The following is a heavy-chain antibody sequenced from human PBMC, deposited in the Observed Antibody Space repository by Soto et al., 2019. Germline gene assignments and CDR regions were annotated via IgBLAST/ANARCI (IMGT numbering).Heavy chain of an antibody. D-gene: IGHD3-16*01. V-gene: IGHV4-30-2*01. Sequence: SETLSLTCAVSGGSISSGGYSWSWIRQPPGKGLEWIGYIYHSGSTYYNPSLKSRVTISVDRSKNQFSLKLSSVTAADTAVYYCARGGVGGEYYCYYGMDVWGQGTTVTVSS. CDR1: GGSISSGGYS. J-gene: IGHJ6*02. CDR2: IYHSGST. CDR3: ARGGVGGEYYCYYGMDV.